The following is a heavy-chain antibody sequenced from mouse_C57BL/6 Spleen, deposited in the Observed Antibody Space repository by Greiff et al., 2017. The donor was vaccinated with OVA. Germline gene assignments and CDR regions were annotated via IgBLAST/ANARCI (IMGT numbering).Heavy chain of an antibody. J-gene: IGHJ4*01. CDR1: GFSFNTYA. Sequence: EVKLQESGGGLVQPKGSLKLSCAASGFSFNTYAMNWVRQAPGKGLEWVARIRSKSNNYATYYADSVKDRFTISRDDSESMLYLQMNNLKTEDTAMYYCVRQGLYYAMGCWGQGTSVTVSS. D-gene: IGHD3-1*01. CDR2: IRSKSNNYAT. V-gene: IGHV10-1*01. CDR3: VRQGLYYAMGC.